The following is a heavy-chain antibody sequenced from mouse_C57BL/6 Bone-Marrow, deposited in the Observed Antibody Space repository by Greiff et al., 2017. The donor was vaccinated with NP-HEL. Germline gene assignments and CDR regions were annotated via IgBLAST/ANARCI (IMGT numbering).Heavy chain of an antibody. D-gene: IGHD1-1*01. V-gene: IGHV1-55*01. CDR2: IYPGSGST. CDR3: AQGSSSTLWYFDV. Sequence: QVQLQQSGAELVKPGASVKMSCKASGYTFTSYWITWVKQRPGQGLEWIGDIYPGSGSTNYNEKFKSKATLTVDTSSSTAYMQLSSLTSEDSAVYYCAQGSSSTLWYFDVWGTGTTVTVSS. CDR1: GYTFTSYW. J-gene: IGHJ1*03.